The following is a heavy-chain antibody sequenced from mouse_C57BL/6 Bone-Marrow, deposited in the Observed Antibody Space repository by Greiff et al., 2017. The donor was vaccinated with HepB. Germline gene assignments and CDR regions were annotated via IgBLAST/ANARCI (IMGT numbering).Heavy chain of an antibody. Sequence: GQLVESGGGLVQPGGSLKLSCAASGFTFSDYYMYWVRQTPEKRLEWVAYISNGGGSTYYPDTVKGRFTISRDNAKNTLYLQMSRLKSEDTAMYYCARGYGYKFAYWGQGTLVTVSA. J-gene: IGHJ3*01. CDR1: GFTFSDYY. CDR3: ARGYGYKFAY. CDR2: ISNGGGST. V-gene: IGHV5-12*01. D-gene: IGHD2-2*01.